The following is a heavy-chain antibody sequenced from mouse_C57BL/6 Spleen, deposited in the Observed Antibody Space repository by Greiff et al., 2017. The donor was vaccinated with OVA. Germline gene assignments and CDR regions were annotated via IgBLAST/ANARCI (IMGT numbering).Heavy chain of an antibody. V-gene: IGHV10-1*01. CDR2: IRSKSNNYAT. D-gene: IGHD1-1*01. J-gene: IGHJ1*03. CDR1: GFSFNTYA. Sequence: EVQLVESGGGLVQPKGSLKLSCAASGFSFNTYAMNWVRQAPGKGLEWVARIRSKSNNYATYYADSVKDRFTISRDDSESMLYLQMNNLKTEDTAMYYCVREGGIYYYGSSYWYFDVWGTGTTVTVSS. CDR3: VREGGIYYYGSSYWYFDV.